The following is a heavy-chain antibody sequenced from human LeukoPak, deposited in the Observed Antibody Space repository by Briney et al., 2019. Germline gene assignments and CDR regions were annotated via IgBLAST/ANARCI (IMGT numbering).Heavy chain of an antibody. CDR3: AGSSYIGLDY. J-gene: IGHJ4*02. Sequence: GSLRLSCAASGFTLSSYAMSWVRQPPGKGLQWIGEINHRGSTNHNPSLKSRVTISVDTSKNQFSLKLTSVTAADTALYFCAGSSYIGLDYWGQGTLVTVSS. CDR2: INHRGST. V-gene: IGHV4-34*08. CDR1: GFTLSSYA. D-gene: IGHD3-22*01.